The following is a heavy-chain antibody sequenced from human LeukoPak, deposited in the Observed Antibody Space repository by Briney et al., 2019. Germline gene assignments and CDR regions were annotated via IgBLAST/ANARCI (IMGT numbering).Heavy chain of an antibody. CDR1: GFTFSTYW. D-gene: IGHD3-22*01. Sequence: GGSLRLSCAASGFTFSTYWMHWVRQAPGKGLVWVSHINSDGSSASYADSVKGRVTISRDNAKNTLYLQMNGLRAEDTAVYYCARARNHYYDSSGYYSFAPLGYWGQGTLVTVSS. CDR3: ARARNHYYDSSGYYSFAPLGY. J-gene: IGHJ4*02. V-gene: IGHV3-74*01. CDR2: INSDGSSA.